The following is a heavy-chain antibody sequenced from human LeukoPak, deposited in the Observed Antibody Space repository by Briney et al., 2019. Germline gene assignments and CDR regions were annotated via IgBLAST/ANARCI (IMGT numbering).Heavy chain of an antibody. CDR1: GGTFSSYA. CDR3: ARLAGIAVAHFDY. V-gene: IGHV1-69*13. J-gene: IGHJ4*02. Sequence: SVKVSCKASGGTFSSYAISWVRQAPGQGLEWMGGIIPIFGTANYAQKFQGRVTITADESTSTAYMELSSLRSEDTAVYYCARLAGIAVAHFDYWGQGTLVTVSS. D-gene: IGHD6-19*01. CDR2: IIPIFGTA.